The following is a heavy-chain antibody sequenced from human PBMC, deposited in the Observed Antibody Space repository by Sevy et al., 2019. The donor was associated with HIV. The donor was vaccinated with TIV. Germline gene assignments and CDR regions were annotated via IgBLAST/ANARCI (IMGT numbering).Heavy chain of an antibody. CDR2: ISYDGSNK. V-gene: IGHV3-30-3*01. J-gene: IGHJ4*02. D-gene: IGHD3-16*02. CDR1: GFTFSSYA. Sequence: GGSLRLSCAASGFTFSSYAMHWVRQAPGKGLEWVAVISYDGSNKYYEDSVKGRFTISRDNSKNTLYLQMNSLRAEDTAVYYCERDSLNDYVWGSYRWGGYFDYWGQGTLVTVSS. CDR3: ERDSLNDYVWGSYRWGGYFDY.